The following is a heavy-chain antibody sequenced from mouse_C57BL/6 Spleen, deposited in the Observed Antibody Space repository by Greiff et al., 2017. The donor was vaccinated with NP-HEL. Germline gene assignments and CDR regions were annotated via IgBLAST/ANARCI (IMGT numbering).Heavy chain of an antibody. V-gene: IGHV1-4*01. Sequence: QVQLQQSGAELARPGASVKMSCKASGYTFTSYTMHWVKQRPGQGLEWIGYINPSSGYTKYNQKFKDKATLTADKSSSTAYMQLSSLTSEDSAVYYCARNYYGSSYARDYWGQGTSVTVSS. J-gene: IGHJ4*01. CDR1: GYTFTSYT. CDR2: INPSSGYT. D-gene: IGHD1-1*01. CDR3: ARNYYGSSYARDY.